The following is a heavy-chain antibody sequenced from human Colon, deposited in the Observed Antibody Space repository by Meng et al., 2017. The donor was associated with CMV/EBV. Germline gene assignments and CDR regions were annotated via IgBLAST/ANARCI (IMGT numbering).Heavy chain of an antibody. CDR2: VSPDGSHK. Sequence: YAMRWVRQAPGKGLEWVAVVSPDGSHKYYADSMKDGFTISRDNSKNTVYLEVISLRAEDSALYYCARDRIDCSRTSCPTGALTYFDYWGQGTLVTVSS. J-gene: IGHJ4*02. CDR3: ARDRIDCSRTSCPTGALTYFDY. CDR1: YA. V-gene: IGHV3-30*04. D-gene: IGHD2-2*01.